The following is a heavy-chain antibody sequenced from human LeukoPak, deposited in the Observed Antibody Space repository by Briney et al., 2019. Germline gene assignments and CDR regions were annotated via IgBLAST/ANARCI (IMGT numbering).Heavy chain of an antibody. J-gene: IGHJ3*02. Sequence: GGSLRLSCAASGFTFSSYWMSWVRQAPGKGLEWVANIKQDGSEKYYVDSVKGRFTISRDNAKNSLYLQMNSLRAEDTAVYYCAKDSNRDGYNFHDAFDIWGQGTMVTVSS. CDR3: AKDSNRDGYNFHDAFDI. CDR1: GFTFSSYW. V-gene: IGHV3-7*03. D-gene: IGHD5-24*01. CDR2: IKQDGSEK.